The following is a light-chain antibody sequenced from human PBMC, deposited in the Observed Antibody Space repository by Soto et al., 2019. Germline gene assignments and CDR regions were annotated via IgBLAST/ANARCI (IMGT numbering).Light chain of an antibody. J-gene: IGLJ1*01. CDR2: EVS. V-gene: IGLV2-14*01. Sequence: QSDLTQPASVSGSPGQSITISCTGTNSDIGGYNFVSWYQHHPGKAPKLMIFEVSNRPSGVSNRFSGSKSGNTASLTISGLQTEDEADYYCSSFTSSDTDVFGTGTKVTVL. CDR3: SSFTSSDTDV. CDR1: NSDIGGYNF.